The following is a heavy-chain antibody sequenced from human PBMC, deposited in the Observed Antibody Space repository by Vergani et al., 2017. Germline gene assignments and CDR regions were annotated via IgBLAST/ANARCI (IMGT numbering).Heavy chain of an antibody. CDR3: AGDTVVVVPAAHYYYYYMDV. CDR2: IKQDGSEK. Sequence: EVQLVESGGGLVQPGGSLRLSCAASGFTFSSYWMSWVRQAPGKGLEWVANIKQDGSEKYYVDSVKGRFTISRDNAKNSLYLQMNSLRAEDTAVYYCAGDTVVVVPAAHYYYYYMDVWGKGTTVIVS. V-gene: IGHV3-7*01. D-gene: IGHD2-2*01. CDR1: GFTFSSYW. J-gene: IGHJ6*03.